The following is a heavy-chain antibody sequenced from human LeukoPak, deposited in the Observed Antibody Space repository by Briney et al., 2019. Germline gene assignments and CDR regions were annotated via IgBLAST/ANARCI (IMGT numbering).Heavy chain of an antibody. J-gene: IGHJ4*02. V-gene: IGHV3-23*01. CDR2: ISGSGGST. D-gene: IGHD3-22*01. CDR1: GFTFSSYA. Sequence: GGSLRLSCAASGFTFSSYAMSWVHQAPGKGLEWVSAISGSGGSTYYADSVEGRFTISRDNSKNTLYLQMNSLRAEDTAVYYCAKDHGLDYYDSSGYIDYWGQGTLVTVSS. CDR3: AKDHGLDYYDSSGYIDY.